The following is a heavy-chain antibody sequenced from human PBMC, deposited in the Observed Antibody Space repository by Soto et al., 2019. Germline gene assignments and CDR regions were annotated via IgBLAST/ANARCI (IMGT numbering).Heavy chain of an antibody. CDR1: GGSISSDYW. Sequence: QVQLQESGPGLVKPSGTLSLTCAVSGGSISSDYWWTWVRQPPGKGLEWIAEMYHSGSTNYNPSLKSRVTISVDKSKNHISLKLSSVTAADTAVYYCARVLSSGWSRFDYWGQGTLVTVSS. CDR2: MYHSGST. D-gene: IGHD6-19*01. CDR3: ARVLSSGWSRFDY. V-gene: IGHV4-4*02. J-gene: IGHJ4*02.